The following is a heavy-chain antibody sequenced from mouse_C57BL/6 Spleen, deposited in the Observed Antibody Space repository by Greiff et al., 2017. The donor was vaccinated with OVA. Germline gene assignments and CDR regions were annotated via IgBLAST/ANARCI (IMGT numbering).Heavy chain of an antibody. V-gene: IGHV1-52*01. CDR3: AVIYYDYDGAWFAY. Sequence: VQLQQPGAELVRPGSSVKLSCKASGYTFTSYWMHWVKQRPIQGLEWIGNIDPSDSETHYNQKFKDKATLTVDKSSSTAYMQLSSLTSEDSAVYYCAVIYYDYDGAWFAYWGQGTLVTVSA. CDR2: IDPSDSET. J-gene: IGHJ3*01. CDR1: GYTFTSYW. D-gene: IGHD2-4*01.